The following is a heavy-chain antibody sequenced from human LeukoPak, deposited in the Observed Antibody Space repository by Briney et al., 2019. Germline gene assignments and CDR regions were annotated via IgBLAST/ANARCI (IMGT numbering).Heavy chain of an antibody. D-gene: IGHD3-22*01. J-gene: IGHJ3*02. CDR1: GGSFSGYY. CDR3: ARERVDYYDSSDEAFDI. CDR2: INHSGST. Sequence: SETLSLTCAVYGGSFSGYYWSWIRQPPGKGLEWIGEINHSGSTNYNPSLKSRVTISVDTSKNQFSLKLSSVTAADTAVYYCARERVDYYDSSDEAFDIWGQGTMVTVSS. V-gene: IGHV4-34*01.